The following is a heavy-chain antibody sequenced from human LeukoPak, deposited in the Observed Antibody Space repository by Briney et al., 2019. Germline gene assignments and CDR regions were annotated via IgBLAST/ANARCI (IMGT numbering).Heavy chain of an antibody. D-gene: IGHD3-10*01. CDR1: GYNFTNYG. CDR2: ISPKYGDT. V-gene: IGHV1-18*04. Sequence: HRASVKVSCKASGYNFTNYGISWVRQAPGQGLEWLGWISPKYGDTNYAQKLQGRVTMTTDTSTTTAYMELRSLRSDDTAVYYCARGLYYFGSGSYNWFDPWGQGTLVTVSS. J-gene: IGHJ5*02. CDR3: ARGLYYFGSGSYNWFDP.